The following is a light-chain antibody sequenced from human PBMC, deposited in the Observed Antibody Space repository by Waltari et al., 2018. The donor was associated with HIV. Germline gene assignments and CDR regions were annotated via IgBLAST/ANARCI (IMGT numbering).Light chain of an antibody. J-gene: IGKJ1*01. CDR1: QSVTSTY. CDR3: QQYDTSPQWT. V-gene: IGKV3-20*01. CDR2: GAS. Sequence: ELVLTQSPGTLSLYPGERATLYCRASQSVTSTYFAWYQHKPGQAPRLLMYGASNRATGTPDRFSGSGSGTDFTLTISRLEPEDFAVYYCQQYDTSPQWTFGQGTKVEI.